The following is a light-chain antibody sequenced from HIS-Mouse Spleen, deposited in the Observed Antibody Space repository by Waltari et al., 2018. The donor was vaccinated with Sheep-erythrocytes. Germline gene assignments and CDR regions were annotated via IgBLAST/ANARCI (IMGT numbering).Light chain of an antibody. J-gene: IGKJ4*01. CDR2: WAS. Sequence: DIVMTQSPDSLAVSLGERATINCKSSQSVLYSSNNKTYLAWYQQKPGQPPKLLIYWASTRESGFPDRFSGSGSGTDFTLTISSLQAEDVAVYYCQQYYSTLLTFGGGTKVEIK. CDR1: QSVLYSSNNKTY. CDR3: QQYYSTLLT. V-gene: IGKV4-1*01.